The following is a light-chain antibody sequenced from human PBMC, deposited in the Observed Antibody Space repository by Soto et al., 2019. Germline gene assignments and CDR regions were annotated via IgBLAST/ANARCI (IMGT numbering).Light chain of an antibody. CDR2: SHD. J-gene: IGLJ3*02. Sequence: QSALTQPPSASATPGQRVTISCSGRSSNIGSNYVYWYQQLPRTAPKLLIYSHDQRPSGVPDRFSGSKSGTSASLAISGLRSEDEADYYCATWDDRLSGWVFGGGTKLTVL. CDR3: ATWDDRLSGWV. V-gene: IGLV1-47*02. CDR1: SSNIGSNY.